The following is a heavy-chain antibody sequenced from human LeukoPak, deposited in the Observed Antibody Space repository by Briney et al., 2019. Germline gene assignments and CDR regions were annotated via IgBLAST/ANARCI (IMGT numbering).Heavy chain of an antibody. CDR1: GYTFTSYY. V-gene: IGHV1-46*01. CDR3: ARGGSTGYPFDY. J-gene: IGHJ4*02. CDR2: INPSGGTT. Sequence: ASVKVSCKASGYTFTSYYIHWVRQAPGQGLEWMGIINPSGGTTSYAQKFQGRVTMTSDTSTSTVYMELSSLRSEDTAVYYCARGGSTGYPFDYWGQGALVTVSS. D-gene: IGHD3-22*01.